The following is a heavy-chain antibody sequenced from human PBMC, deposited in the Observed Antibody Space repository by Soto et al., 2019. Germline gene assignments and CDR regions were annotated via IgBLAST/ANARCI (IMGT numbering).Heavy chain of an antibody. J-gene: IGHJ3*02. CDR3: ARDRYCSSTNCQGSVFAFDI. V-gene: IGHV3-11*01. D-gene: IGHD2-2*01. Sequence: GGAPRPSLAAPWFTFRDYYISRIPQVSGKGVGVVSYISSSGSTKFYADTVKGRFTISRDNAKNSLYLQMNSLRAEDTAVYYCARDRYCSSTNCQGSVFAFDIWGQGTMVTVSS. CDR1: WFTFRDYY. CDR2: ISSSGSTK.